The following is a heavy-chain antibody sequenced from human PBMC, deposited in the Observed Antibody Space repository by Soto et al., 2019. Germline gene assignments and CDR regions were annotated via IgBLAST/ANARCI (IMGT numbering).Heavy chain of an antibody. D-gene: IGHD3-16*01. V-gene: IGHV3-20*04. CDR3: ARAEKNYAYVPMDV. CDR2: ISWNGGST. J-gene: IGHJ6*02. Sequence: GGSLRLSCAACGFTFSNFDMHWVRQAPGRGLEWVSGISWNGGSTVYADSVKGRFTISRDNAKNSLYLQVNSLRAEDTALYYCARAEKNYAYVPMDVWGRGTTVTVSS. CDR1: GFTFSNFD.